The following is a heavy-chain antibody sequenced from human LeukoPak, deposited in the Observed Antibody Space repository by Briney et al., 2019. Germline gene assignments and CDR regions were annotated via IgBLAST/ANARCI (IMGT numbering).Heavy chain of an antibody. V-gene: IGHV3-53*05. Sequence: GGSLKLSCVASGFAVNRNTMTWVRQAPGKGLEWVAVMYNDGSIFYADYLKGRFTISRDNAKNTVYLEMNSLRIEDTAVYYCARGPWDCWGQGTLVTVSS. CDR2: MYNDGSI. CDR1: GFAVNRNT. CDR3: ARGPWDC. J-gene: IGHJ4*02.